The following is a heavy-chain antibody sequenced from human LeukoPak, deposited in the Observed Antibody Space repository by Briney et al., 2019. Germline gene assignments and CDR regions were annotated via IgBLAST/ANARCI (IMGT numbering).Heavy chain of an antibody. Sequence: SQTLSLTCTVSAVSISSDAYYWNWIRQPPGKGLEWIGYMYYSGTTNYNPSLKSRVTMSVDTSKNQFSLNLNSVTAADTAVYYCARGPQTVLNYFDSWGQGSLVTVSS. CDR1: AVSISSDAYY. J-gene: IGHJ4*02. CDR2: MYYSGTT. D-gene: IGHD1-1*01. V-gene: IGHV4-61*08. CDR3: ARGPQTVLNYFDS.